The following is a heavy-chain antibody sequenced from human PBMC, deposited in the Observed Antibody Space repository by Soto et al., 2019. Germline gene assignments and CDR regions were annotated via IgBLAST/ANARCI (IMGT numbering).Heavy chain of an antibody. V-gene: IGHV3-74*01. Sequence: EVQLVESGGGLVQPGGSLRLSCAASGFTFSSYWMHWVRQVPEKGLVWVSRINSDGSITNYADAVKGRFTISRDNVKNTLYLQMNSLRAEDTAVYYCVRYPRSVGGSYRPYYWGQGTLVTVSS. CDR3: VRYPRSVGGSYRPYY. J-gene: IGHJ4*02. CDR2: INSDGSIT. CDR1: GFTFSSYW. D-gene: IGHD3-16*02.